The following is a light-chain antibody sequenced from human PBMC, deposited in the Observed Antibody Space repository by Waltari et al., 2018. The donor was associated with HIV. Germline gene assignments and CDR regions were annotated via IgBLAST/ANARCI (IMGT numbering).Light chain of an antibody. CDR1: SINIRASYA. J-gene: IGLJ2*01. CDR3: QSYATSRSGSNV. V-gene: IGLV1-40*01. CDR2: VNN. Sequence: QSVLTQPPSVSVAPGPRVTISCTEISINIRASYAVHWYPQHPGTTPIFLIYVNNIRPSGVPDRCSGSKSGTSASLAINGLQAEDEADYYCQSYATSRSGSNVFGGGTKLTVL.